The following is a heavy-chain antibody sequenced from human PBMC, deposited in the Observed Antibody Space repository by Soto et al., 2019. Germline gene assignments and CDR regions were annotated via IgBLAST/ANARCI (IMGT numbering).Heavy chain of an antibody. CDR2: IKSKTDGGTT. V-gene: IGHV3-15*07. J-gene: IGHJ6*02. Sequence: EVQLVESGGGLVEPGGSLRLSCAASGFNFINAWMHWVRQAPGKGLEWVGRIKSKTDGGTTDHAAPVKGRFIISRDDSKNTLYLQINSLKMEDKAVYYCSALGVWGQGTTVTASS. CDR3: SALGV. CDR1: GFNFINAW. D-gene: IGHD1-26*01.